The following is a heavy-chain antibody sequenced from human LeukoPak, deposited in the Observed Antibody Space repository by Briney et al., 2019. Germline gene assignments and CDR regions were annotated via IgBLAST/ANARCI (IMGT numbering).Heavy chain of an antibody. V-gene: IGHV3-9*01. J-gene: IGHJ1*01. CDR3: AKDITAAAGPGYFQH. CDR1: GFTFDDYA. Sequence: GGSLRLSCAASGFTFDDYAMHWVRQAPGKGLEWVSGISWNSGSIGYADSVKGRFTISRDNAKNSLYLQMNSLRAEDTALYYCAKDITAAAGPGYFQHWGQGTLVTVSS. D-gene: IGHD6-13*01. CDR2: ISWNSGSI.